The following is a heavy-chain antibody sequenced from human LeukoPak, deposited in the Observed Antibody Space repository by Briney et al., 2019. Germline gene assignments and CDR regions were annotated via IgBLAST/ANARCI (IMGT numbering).Heavy chain of an antibody. J-gene: IGHJ1*01. CDR2: INPNSGGT. V-gene: IGHV1-2*02. CDR1: GYTFTGYY. Sequence: GASVKVSCKASGYTFTGYYMHWVRQAPGQGLEWMGWINPNSGGTNYAQKFQGRVTMTRDTSISTAYMELSRLRSDDTAVYYCARGKKYQRPDPPFQHWGQGTLVTVSS. D-gene: IGHD2-2*01. CDR3: ARGKKYQRPDPPFQH.